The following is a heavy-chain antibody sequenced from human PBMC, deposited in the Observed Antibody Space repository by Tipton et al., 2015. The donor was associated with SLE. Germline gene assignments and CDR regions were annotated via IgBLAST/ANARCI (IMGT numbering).Heavy chain of an antibody. D-gene: IGHD5-24*01. CDR3: ASSRDPYGYFDL. CDR2: IYYSGST. V-gene: IGHV4-59*08. Sequence: TLSLTCTVSGGPISSYYWSWIRQPPGEGLEWIGYIYYSGSTNYNPSLKSRVTISVDTSKNQFSLKLSSVTAADTAVYYCASSRDPYGYFDLWGRGTLVTVSS. CDR1: GGPISSYY. J-gene: IGHJ2*01.